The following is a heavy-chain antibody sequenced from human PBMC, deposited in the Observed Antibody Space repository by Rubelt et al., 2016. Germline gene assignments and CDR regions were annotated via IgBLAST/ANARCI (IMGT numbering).Heavy chain of an antibody. CDR3: ARARDYYYYHMDV. V-gene: IGHV3-30*03. CDR2: MSYDGGNQ. J-gene: IGHJ6*02. Sequence: GKGLEWVAVMSYDGGNQYYGDSVKGRFTISRDNSKNTLYLQMNSLRAEDTAVYYCARARDYYYYHMDVWGQGTTVTVSS.